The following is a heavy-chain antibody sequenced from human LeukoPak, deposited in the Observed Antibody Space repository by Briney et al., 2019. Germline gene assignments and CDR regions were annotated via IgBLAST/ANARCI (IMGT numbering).Heavy chain of an antibody. V-gene: IGHV3-11*01. CDR1: GFTFSDYY. J-gene: IGHJ6*03. CDR2: ISSSGSTI. CDR3: ARGYDSSGYYLYYYYYYYMDV. D-gene: IGHD3-22*01. Sequence: GGSLRLSCAASGFTFSDYYMSWIRQAPGKGLEWVSYISSSGSTIYYADSVKGRVTISRDNAKNSLYLQMNSLRAEDTAVYYCARGYDSSGYYLYYYYYYYMDVWGKGTTVTVSS.